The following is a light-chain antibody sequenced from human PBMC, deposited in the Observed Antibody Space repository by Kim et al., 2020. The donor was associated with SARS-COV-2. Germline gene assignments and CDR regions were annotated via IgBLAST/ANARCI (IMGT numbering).Light chain of an antibody. CDR3: QVWDSSSDHYV. V-gene: IGLV3-21*04. J-gene: IGLJ1*01. Sequence: SYELTQPPSASVAPGKTARITCGGNNIGSKSVHWYQQKPGQAPVVVIYYDTDRPSGIPERFSGSNSGNTATLTISRVEAGDEADYYCQVWDSSSDHYVFGTGTKVTVL. CDR1: NIGSKS. CDR2: YDT.